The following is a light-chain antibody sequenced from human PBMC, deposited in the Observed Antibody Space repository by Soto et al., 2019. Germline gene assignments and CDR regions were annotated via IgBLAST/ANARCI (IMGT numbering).Light chain of an antibody. CDR2: AAS. J-gene: IGKJ2*01. CDR3: QQSYA. Sequence: DIQMTQSPSSLSASVGDRVTITCRASQSISNYLEFNWYQQKPGKAPKLLIYAASSLQSGVPSRFSGSGSGTDFTLTISSLQPEDFATYYCQQSYAFGQGTKVEIK. CDR1: QSISNY. V-gene: IGKV1-39*01.